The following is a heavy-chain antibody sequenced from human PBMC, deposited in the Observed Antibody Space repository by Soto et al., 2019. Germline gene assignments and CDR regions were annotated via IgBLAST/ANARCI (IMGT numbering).Heavy chain of an antibody. J-gene: IGHJ4*02. CDR2: MWFDGKHQ. Sequence: PGRPLRLSCAASGFTFSAYGMHWVIQAQGKGLEWVAVMWFDGKHQYYADSVKGRFTISRDNSKNTLYLQMNSLRADDTALYYCARWTYYDSSGYYYVFDYWGQGTLLTVSS. CDR1: GFTFSAYG. D-gene: IGHD3-22*01. V-gene: IGHV3-33*01. CDR3: ARWTYYDSSGYYYVFDY.